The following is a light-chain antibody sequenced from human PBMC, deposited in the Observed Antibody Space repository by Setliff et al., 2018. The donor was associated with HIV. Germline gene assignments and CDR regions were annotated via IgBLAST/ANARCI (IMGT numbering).Light chain of an antibody. V-gene: IGLV2-14*01. Sequence: SVLTQPASMSGSPGQSITISCTGATSDVGGYNYVSWYQQHPGKAPKLIIYEVKNRPSGVSNRFSGSKSGNTASLTISGLQAEDEADYYCSSYAITNTLPFGTGTKVTVL. CDR1: TSDVGGYNY. J-gene: IGLJ1*01. CDR2: EVK. CDR3: SSYAITNTLP.